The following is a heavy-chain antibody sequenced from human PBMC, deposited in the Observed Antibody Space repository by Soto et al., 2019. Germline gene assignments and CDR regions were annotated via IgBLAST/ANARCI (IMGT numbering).Heavy chain of an antibody. V-gene: IGHV3-48*02. D-gene: IGHD2-15*01. CDR1: GFTFSSYS. Sequence: GGSLRLSCAASGFTFSSYSMNWVRQAPGKGLEWVSYISSSSSTIYYADSVKGRFTISRDNAKNSLYLPMSSLRDEDTAVYYCARDATWGDAFDIWGQETMVTVSS. CDR2: ISSSSSTI. J-gene: IGHJ3*02. CDR3: ARDATWGDAFDI.